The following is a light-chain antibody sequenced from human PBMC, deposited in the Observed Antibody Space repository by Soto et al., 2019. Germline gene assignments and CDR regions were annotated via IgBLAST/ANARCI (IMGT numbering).Light chain of an antibody. Sequence: IVMTQSPATLSVSPGERVALSCRASQSVSSNLAWYQQKPGQAPRLLIYGAFTRATGIPARFSGSGSGTEFTLTISSLQSEDFAVYYCQQYNDWPRTFGQGTKVDIK. J-gene: IGKJ1*01. V-gene: IGKV3-15*01. CDR2: GAF. CDR3: QQYNDWPRT. CDR1: QSVSSN.